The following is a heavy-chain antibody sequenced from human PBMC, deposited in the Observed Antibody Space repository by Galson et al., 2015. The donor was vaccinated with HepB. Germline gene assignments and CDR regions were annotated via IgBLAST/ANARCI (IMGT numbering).Heavy chain of an antibody. Sequence: SCKASGYTFTGYYMHWVRQAPGQGLEWMGRINPNSGATNYAQKFQGRVTMTRDTSITTAYMELSRLRSDDTAVYYCARGHFWSGYYALGYWGQGTLVTVSS. V-gene: IGHV1-2*06. CDR3: ARGHFWSGYYALGY. CDR1: GYTFTGYY. J-gene: IGHJ4*02. D-gene: IGHD3-3*02. CDR2: INPNSGAT.